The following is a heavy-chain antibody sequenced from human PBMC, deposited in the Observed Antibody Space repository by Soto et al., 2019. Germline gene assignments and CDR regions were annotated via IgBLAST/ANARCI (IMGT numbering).Heavy chain of an antibody. V-gene: IGHV1-2*02. J-gene: IGHJ4*02. CDR1: GYPFSDNQ. Sequence: VASVKVSCKASGYPFSDNQIHWLRRAPGQGLEWMGRINPKSDDTNYAQKFQGRVTMTRDTSIDTAYLELTGLTSDDTAVYYCAKGRYYYDSSGLDYWGQGTLVTVS. CDR3: AKGRYYYDSSGLDY. D-gene: IGHD3-22*01. CDR2: INPKSDDT.